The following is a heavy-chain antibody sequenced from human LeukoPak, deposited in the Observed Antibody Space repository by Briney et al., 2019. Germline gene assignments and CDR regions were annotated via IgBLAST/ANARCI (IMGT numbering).Heavy chain of an antibody. J-gene: IGHJ3*02. CDR3: AKTILWRYDATLRAFDI. Sequence: TGGSLRPSCAASGFTFSSYAMSWVRQAPGKGLEWVSAISGSGGSTYYADSVKGRFTNSRDNSKNTLYLQMNSLRAEDTAVYYCAKTILWRYDATLRAFDIWGQGTMVTVSS. CDR1: GFTFSSYA. V-gene: IGHV3-23*01. D-gene: IGHD2-21*01. CDR2: ISGSGGST.